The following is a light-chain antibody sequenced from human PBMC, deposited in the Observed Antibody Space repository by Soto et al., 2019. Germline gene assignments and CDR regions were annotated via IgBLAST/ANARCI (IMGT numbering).Light chain of an antibody. V-gene: IGLV2-14*01. J-gene: IGLJ3*02. Sequence: QSVLTQPASVSGSPGQSITISCTGTSSDVGGYNYVSWYQLHPGKAPKLMIFEVSNRPSGVSNRFSGSKSGNTASLTISGLQAEDEADYYCFTHTTMTTPGVFGGGTKVTVL. CDR2: EVS. CDR3: FTHTTMTTPGV. CDR1: SSDVGGYNY.